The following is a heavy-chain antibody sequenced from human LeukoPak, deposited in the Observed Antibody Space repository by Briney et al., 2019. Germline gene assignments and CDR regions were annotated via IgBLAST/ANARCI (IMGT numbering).Heavy chain of an antibody. CDR1: GGSXSXXY. CDR3: ARHVLFGVVIEYFDL. V-gene: IGHV4-34*01. D-gene: IGHD3-3*01. CDR2: INHSGST. J-gene: IGHJ2*01. Sequence: XXXCAXXGGSXSXXYWSWXXXPPGXGLXXIGEINHSGSTNYNPSLKSRVTISADTSKNQFSLKLSSVTAADTAVYYCARHVLFGVVIEYFDLWGRGTLVTVSS.